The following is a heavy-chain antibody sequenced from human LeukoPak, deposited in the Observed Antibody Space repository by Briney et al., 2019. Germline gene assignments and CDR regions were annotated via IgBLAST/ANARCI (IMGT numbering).Heavy chain of an antibody. V-gene: IGHV3-21*01. Sequence: GGSLRLSCAASGFRFSTHDLNWVRQAPGKGLECVSYISRTSTYLYYADSVKGRFTISRDNDKNLLYLQMNNLRAEDTAVYFCAKDTRMGGYYSDYWGQGTVVTVSS. CDR1: GFRFSTHD. CDR2: ISRTSTYL. D-gene: IGHD3-22*01. CDR3: AKDTRMGGYYSDY. J-gene: IGHJ4*02.